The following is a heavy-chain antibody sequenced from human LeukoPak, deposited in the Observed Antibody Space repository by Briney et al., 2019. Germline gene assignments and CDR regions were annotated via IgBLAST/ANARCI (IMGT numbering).Heavy chain of an antibody. CDR1: DGSINNYF. CDR3: ASLGGYYESRNSSQLETFDI. Sequence: SETLSLTCTVSDGSINNYFWSWIRQPPGKGLEWIGYIHNSGSSNYNPSLKSRATFAVDTSENQLSLRLNSVTAADTAVYYCASLGGYYESRNSSQLETFDIWGQGTVVTVSS. CDR2: IHNSGSS. D-gene: IGHD3-22*01. J-gene: IGHJ3*02. V-gene: IGHV4-59*01.